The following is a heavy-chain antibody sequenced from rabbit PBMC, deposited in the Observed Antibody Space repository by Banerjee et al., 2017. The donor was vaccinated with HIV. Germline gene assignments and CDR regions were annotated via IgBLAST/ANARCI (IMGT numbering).Heavy chain of an antibody. V-gene: IGHV1S40*01. CDR2: IDTGSSGST. D-gene: IGHD2-1*01. J-gene: IGHJ4*01. Sequence: QSLEESGGDLVKPGASLTLTCTASGFSFSSYGISWVRQAPGKGLEWIARIDTGSSGSTWYASWAKGRFTSTKTSSTTVTLQMTSLTAADTATYFCARDGDDGGDRYFNLWGPGTLVTVS. CDR1: GFSFSSYG. CDR3: ARDGDDGGDRYFNL.